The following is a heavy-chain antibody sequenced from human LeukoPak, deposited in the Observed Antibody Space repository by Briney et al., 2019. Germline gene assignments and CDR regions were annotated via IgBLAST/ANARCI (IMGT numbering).Heavy chain of an antibody. CDR2: ISSSSSYI. V-gene: IGHV3-21*01. CDR1: GFTFSSYS. D-gene: IGHD6-13*01. J-gene: IGHJ5*02. Sequence: GGSLRLSCAASGFTFSSYSMNWVRQAPGKGLEWVSSISSSSSYIYYADSVKGRFTISRDNAKNSLYLQMNSLRAEDTAVYYCARNPIAAKTWFDPWGRGTLVTVSS. CDR3: ARNPIAAKTWFDP.